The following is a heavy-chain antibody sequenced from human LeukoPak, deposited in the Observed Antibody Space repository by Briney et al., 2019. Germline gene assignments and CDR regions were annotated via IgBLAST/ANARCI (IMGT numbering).Heavy chain of an antibody. CDR1: GGSFSGYY. D-gene: IGHD5-24*01. V-gene: IGHV4-34*01. CDR3: ARVGNGYNYYFDY. Sequence: SETLSLTCAVYGGSFSGYYWSWIRQPPGKGLEWIGEINHSGSTNCNPSLKSRVTISVDTSKNQFSLKLSSVTAADTAVYYCARVGNGYNYYFDYWGQGTLVTVSS. CDR2: INHSGST. J-gene: IGHJ4*02.